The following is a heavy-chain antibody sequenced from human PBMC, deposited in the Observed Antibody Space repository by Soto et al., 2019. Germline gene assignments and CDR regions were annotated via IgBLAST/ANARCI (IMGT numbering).Heavy chain of an antibody. Sequence: SVKVSCKASGGTFSSYAISWVRQAPGQGLEWMGGIIPIFGTANYAQKFQGRVTITADESTSTAYMELSSLRSEDTAVYYCARDQDPDYGDSENWFDPWGQGSLVTVSA. CDR2: IIPIFGTA. J-gene: IGHJ5*02. CDR1: GGTFSSYA. D-gene: IGHD4-17*01. CDR3: ARDQDPDYGDSENWFDP. V-gene: IGHV1-69*13.